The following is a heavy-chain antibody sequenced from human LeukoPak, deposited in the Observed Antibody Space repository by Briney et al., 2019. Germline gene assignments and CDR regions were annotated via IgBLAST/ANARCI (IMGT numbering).Heavy chain of an antibody. J-gene: IGHJ3*02. Sequence: GVSLRLSCEASGFTFSDYWMTWVRQAPGKGLEGVANIKQDGSENNYVDSVKGRFTISRDNAKNSLYLQMNSLRAEDTAVYYCATYWRHFDWLLSDIWGLGTMVNV. CDR1: GFTFSDYW. CDR2: IKQDGSEN. D-gene: IGHD3-9*01. CDR3: ATYWRHFDWLLSDI. V-gene: IGHV3-7*05.